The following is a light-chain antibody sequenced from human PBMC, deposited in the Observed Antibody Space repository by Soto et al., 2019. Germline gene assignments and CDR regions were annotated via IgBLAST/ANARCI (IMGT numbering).Light chain of an antibody. CDR1: QSISYW. V-gene: IGKV1-5*01. Sequence: DIPMTQSPSTLSASVGDRVTITCRASQSISYWLAWYQQKPGKTPKLLIYDASSLESGVPLRFSGSGSGTEFTLTISSLQPDDFATYYCQQYDSYSPYTFGQGTKLEIK. CDR2: DAS. J-gene: IGKJ2*01. CDR3: QQYDSYSPYT.